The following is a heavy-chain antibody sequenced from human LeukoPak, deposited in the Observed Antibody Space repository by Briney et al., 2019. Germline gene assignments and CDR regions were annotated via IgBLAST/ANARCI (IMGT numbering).Heavy chain of an antibody. CDR2: ISHDESNK. CDR1: GFTFSSYS. J-gene: IGHJ4*02. V-gene: IGHV3-30*04. D-gene: IGHD3-10*01. Sequence: GKSLRLSCAASGFTFSSYSMHWVRQAPGKGLEWVAVISHDESNKYYADSVKGRFTISRDNSMNTLYLQMNSLRAEDTAVYYCARPRSSYYYGSGSYYNYWGQGTLVTVSS. CDR3: ARPRSSYYYGSGSYYNY.